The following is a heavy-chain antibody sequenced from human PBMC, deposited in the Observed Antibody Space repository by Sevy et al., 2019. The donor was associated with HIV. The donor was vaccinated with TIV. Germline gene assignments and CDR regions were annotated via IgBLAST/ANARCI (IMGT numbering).Heavy chain of an antibody. V-gene: IGHV3-23*01. Sequence: GGSLRLSCAASGFNFSNYAMSWVRQAPGKGLEWVSAISGSGGSTYYADSVKGRFTISRDNSKNTRFLQMNSLRAEDTAVYFCAKWSELPSSPFDYWGQGTLVTVSS. J-gene: IGHJ4*02. CDR1: GFNFSNYA. CDR3: AKWSELPSSPFDY. D-gene: IGHD1-26*01. CDR2: ISGSGGST.